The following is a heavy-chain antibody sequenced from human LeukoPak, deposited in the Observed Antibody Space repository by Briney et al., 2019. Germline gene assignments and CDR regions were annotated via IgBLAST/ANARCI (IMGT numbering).Heavy chain of an antibody. D-gene: IGHD2-15*01. CDR3: LGYCSGGSCYSGGY. CDR1: GFTFSTYA. J-gene: IGHJ4*02. V-gene: IGHV3-23*01. Sequence: GSLLLPCPTPGFTFSTYAMGWVRQAPGKGLEGVSAITPTGGNTYYADSVKGRFTISRDTSTNTQFLQMNSLRAEDTAVYYCLGYCSGGSCYSGGYWGQGTLVTVSS. CDR2: ITPTGGNT.